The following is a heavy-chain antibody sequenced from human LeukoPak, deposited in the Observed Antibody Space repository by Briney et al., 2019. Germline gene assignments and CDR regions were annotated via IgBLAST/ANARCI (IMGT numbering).Heavy chain of an antibody. V-gene: IGHV4-39*07. CDR1: GGSISSSSYY. CDR3: ARGTGGKGKPVFDY. D-gene: IGHD4-23*01. Sequence: SETLSLTCTVSGGSISSSSYYWGWIRQPPGKGLEWIGSIYYSGSTYYNPSLKSRVTISVDTSKNQFSLKLSSVTAADTAVYYCARGTGGKGKPVFDYWGQGTLVTVSS. CDR2: IYYSGST. J-gene: IGHJ4*02.